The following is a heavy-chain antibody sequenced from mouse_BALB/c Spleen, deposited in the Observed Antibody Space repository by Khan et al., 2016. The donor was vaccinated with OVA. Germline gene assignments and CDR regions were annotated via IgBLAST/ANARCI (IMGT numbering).Heavy chain of an antibody. CDR2: IDPYYGGA. D-gene: IGHD2-10*02. Sequence: VQLQQSGPELEKPGASVKISCKASGYSFPGYNMNWVKQSNGKSLEWIGNIDPYYGGATYNQKFKGKATLTVDKSSSTAYMQLKSLTSEDSAVYYCTRGYGNYVRYYFDYWGQGTTLTVSS. J-gene: IGHJ2*01. CDR3: TRGYGNYVRYYFDY. V-gene: IGHV1-39*01. CDR1: GYSFPGYN.